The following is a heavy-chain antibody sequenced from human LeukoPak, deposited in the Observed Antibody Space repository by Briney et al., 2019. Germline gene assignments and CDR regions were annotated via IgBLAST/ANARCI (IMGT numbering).Heavy chain of an antibody. J-gene: IGHJ4*02. D-gene: IGHD3-10*01. V-gene: IGHV1-69*04. CDR2: IIPILGIA. CDR1: GYTFTSYG. CDR3: ARELYGSGSYYDY. Sequence: GASVKVSCKASGYTFTSYGISWVRQAPGQGLEWMGRIIPILGIANYAQKFQGRVTITADKSTSTAYMELSSLRSEDTAVYYCARELYGSGSYYDYWGQGTLVTVSS.